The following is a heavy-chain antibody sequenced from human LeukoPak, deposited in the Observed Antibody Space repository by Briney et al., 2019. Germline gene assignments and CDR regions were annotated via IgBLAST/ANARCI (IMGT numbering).Heavy chain of an antibody. Sequence: GGSLRLSCAASGFTFSSYAMSWVRQAPGKGLEWVSAISGSGGSTDYADSVKGRFTISRDNSKNTLYLQMNSLRAEDTAVYYCAKALADSSSRGLFDYWGQGTLVTVSS. CDR2: ISGSGGST. CDR1: GFTFSSYA. CDR3: AKALADSSSRGLFDY. J-gene: IGHJ4*02. V-gene: IGHV3-23*01. D-gene: IGHD6-6*01.